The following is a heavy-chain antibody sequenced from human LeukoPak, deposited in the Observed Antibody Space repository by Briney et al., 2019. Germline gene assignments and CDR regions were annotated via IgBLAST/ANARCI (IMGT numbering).Heavy chain of an antibody. J-gene: IGHJ4*02. CDR2: FDPEDVET. CDR1: GNTFTDLS. Sequence: ASVKVSCKVSGNTFTDLSMNWVRQAPGKGLEWMGGFDPEDVETIYAQKFQGRVTMTEDTSTETAYMELTSLRPDDTAVYYCATDFYRGRQFDYWGQGTLVSVSS. D-gene: IGHD2/OR15-2a*01. CDR3: ATDFYRGRQFDY. V-gene: IGHV1-24*01.